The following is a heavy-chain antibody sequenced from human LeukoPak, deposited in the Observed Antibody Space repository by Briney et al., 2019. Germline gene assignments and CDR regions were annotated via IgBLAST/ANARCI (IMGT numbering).Heavy chain of an antibody. D-gene: IGHD6-19*01. CDR1: GGSISSYY. CDR2: IYYSGST. CDR3: ARAGQWLVIGY. Sequence: PSETLSLTCTVSGGSISSYYWSWIRQPPGKGLEWIGYIYYSGSTNYSPSLKSRVTISVDTSKNQFSLKLSSVTAADTAVYYCARAGQWLVIGYWGQGTLVTVSS. V-gene: IGHV4-59*01. J-gene: IGHJ4*02.